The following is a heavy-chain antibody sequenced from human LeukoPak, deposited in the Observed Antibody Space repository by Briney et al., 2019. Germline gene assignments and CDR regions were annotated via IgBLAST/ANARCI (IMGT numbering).Heavy chain of an antibody. Sequence: SETLSLTCTVSGGSISTYYWSWIRQPPGKGLEYIGYVYYSGSTNYKSSLQSRVTISVDTSKNQFSLKLRSVTAADTAVYYCARDSSGWHNWFDPWGQGTLVTVSS. CDR1: GGSISTYY. J-gene: IGHJ5*02. CDR2: VYYSGST. CDR3: ARDSSGWHNWFDP. V-gene: IGHV4-59*01. D-gene: IGHD6-19*01.